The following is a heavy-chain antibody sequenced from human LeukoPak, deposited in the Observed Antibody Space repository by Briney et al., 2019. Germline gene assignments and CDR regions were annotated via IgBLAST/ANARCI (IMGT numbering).Heavy chain of an antibody. Sequence: SETLSLTCTVSGGSISSGGYYWSWIRQHPGKGLEWIGYIYYSGSTYYNPSLKSRVTISVDTSKNQFSLKLSSVTAADTAVYYCARKLPYYYDSSGYYPLFDCWGQGTLVTVSS. V-gene: IGHV4-31*03. CDR1: GGSISSGGYY. J-gene: IGHJ4*02. CDR2: IYYSGST. D-gene: IGHD3-22*01. CDR3: ARKLPYYYDSSGYYPLFDC.